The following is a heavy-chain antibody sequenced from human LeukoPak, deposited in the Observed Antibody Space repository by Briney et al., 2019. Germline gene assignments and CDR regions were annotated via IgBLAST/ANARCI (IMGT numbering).Heavy chain of an antibody. CDR3: ARDGSGYDYGDYYYGMDV. CDR1: GGSISSYY. CDR2: TYTSGST. V-gene: IGHV4-4*07. D-gene: IGHD5-12*01. Sequence: PSETLSLTCTVSGGSISSYYWSWIRQPAGKGLEWIGRTYTSGSTNYNPSLKSRVTMSVDTSKNQFSLKLSSVTAADTAVYYCARDGSGYDYGDYYYGMDVWGQGTTVTVSS. J-gene: IGHJ6*02.